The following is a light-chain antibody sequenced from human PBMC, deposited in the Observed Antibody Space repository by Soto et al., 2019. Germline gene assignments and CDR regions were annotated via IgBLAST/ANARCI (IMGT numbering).Light chain of an antibody. CDR1: SSNIGAGYD. Sequence: QSVLTQPPSVSGAPGQRVTISCTGSSSNIGAGYDVHWYQHLPGTAPKLLIFGNTNRPSGVPDRFSGSKSGASASLAITGRQAEDEADYYCQSYDNTLGVVFGGGTKLTVL. J-gene: IGLJ2*01. V-gene: IGLV1-40*01. CDR2: GNT. CDR3: QSYDNTLGVV.